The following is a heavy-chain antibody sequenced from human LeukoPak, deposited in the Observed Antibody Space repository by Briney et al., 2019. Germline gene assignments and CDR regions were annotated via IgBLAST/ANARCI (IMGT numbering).Heavy chain of an antibody. CDR3: ASLGVAATEVSY. CDR2: IYYSGST. D-gene: IGHD2-15*01. V-gene: IGHV4-39*01. Sequence: SETLSLTCTVSGGSISSSSYYWGWIRQPPGKGLEWIGSIYYSGSTYYNPSLKSRVTISVDTSKNQFSLKLSSVTAAYTAVYYCASLGVAATEVSYWGQGTLVTVSS. CDR1: GGSISSSSYY. J-gene: IGHJ4*02.